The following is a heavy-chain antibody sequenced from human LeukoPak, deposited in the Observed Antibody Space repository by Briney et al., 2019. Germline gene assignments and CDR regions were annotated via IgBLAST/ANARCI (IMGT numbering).Heavy chain of an antibody. CDR2: ISTSTTTI. Sequence: GGSLRLSCEASGFTFSSYSMNWVRQAPGKGLEWISYISTSTTTIYYANSVKGRFTISRDNAKKSLYLQMNSLRAEDTAVYYCARDGLGSRAFDIWGQGTMVTVSS. J-gene: IGHJ3*02. CDR3: ARDGLGSRAFDI. V-gene: IGHV3-48*01. CDR1: GFTFSSYS. D-gene: IGHD2-2*03.